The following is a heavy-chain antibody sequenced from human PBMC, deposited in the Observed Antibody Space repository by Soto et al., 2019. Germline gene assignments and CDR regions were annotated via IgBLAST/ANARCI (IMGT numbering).Heavy chain of an antibody. CDR1: GGSISSFY. D-gene: IGHD5-12*01. J-gene: IGHJ4*02. Sequence: SETLSLTCTVSGGSISSFYWSWIRQPPGKGLEWIGYMYYSGSTNYNPSLRSRVTISVDTSKNQFSLKLSSVTAADTAVYYCARDGYYFAYWGQGTLVTVSS. CDR3: ARDGYYFAY. CDR2: MYYSGST. V-gene: IGHV4-59*01.